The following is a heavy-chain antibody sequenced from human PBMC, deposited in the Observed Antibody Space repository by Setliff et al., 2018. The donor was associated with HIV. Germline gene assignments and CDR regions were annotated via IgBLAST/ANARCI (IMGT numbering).Heavy chain of an antibody. Sequence: GGSLRLSCAASGFAFNVYAMHWVRQAPGKGLEWVAGISYDGTNKYYADSVKGRFTISRDSSKNTLFLQMNSLRAEDTAVYYCVRERVGGYFDYWGQGTPVTVSS. V-gene: IGHV3-30*01. J-gene: IGHJ4*02. CDR2: ISYDGTNK. CDR3: VRERVGGYFDY. CDR1: GFAFNVYA. D-gene: IGHD3-10*01.